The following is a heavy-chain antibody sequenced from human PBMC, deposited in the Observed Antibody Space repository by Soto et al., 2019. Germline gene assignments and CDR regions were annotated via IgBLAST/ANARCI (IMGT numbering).Heavy chain of an antibody. CDR2: ISSGSGYT. J-gene: IGHJ5*02. D-gene: IGHD6-19*01. Sequence: LRLSCTASGFTFSDYYMSWIRRAPGKGLEWVSYISSGSGYTDYADSVKGRFTISRDNAKNSLYLQMNSLGADDTGIYFCARAAVLAVPGPSHNSFEPWGQGTLVTVS. V-gene: IGHV3-11*06. CDR3: ARAAVLAVPGPSHNSFEP. CDR1: GFTFSDYY.